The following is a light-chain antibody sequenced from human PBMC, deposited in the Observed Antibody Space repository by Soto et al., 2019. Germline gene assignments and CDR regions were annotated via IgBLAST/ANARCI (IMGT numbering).Light chain of an antibody. CDR2: DVS. Sequence: QSALTQPRSVSGSPGQSITISCTGTSSDVGGYNYVSWYRQHPGKAPKLMIYDVSKRPSGVPDRFSGSKSGNTASLTISGLQAEDEADSYCCSYAGSYTHYVFGTGTKLTVL. CDR3: CSYAGSYTHYV. J-gene: IGLJ1*01. CDR1: SSDVGGYNY. V-gene: IGLV2-11*01.